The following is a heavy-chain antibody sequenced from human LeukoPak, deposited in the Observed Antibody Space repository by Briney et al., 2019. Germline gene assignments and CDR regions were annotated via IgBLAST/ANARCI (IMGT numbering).Heavy chain of an antibody. Sequence: PGGSLRLSCAASGFTFSSYAMSWLRQAPGKGLEWVSAINGSGGSTYYADSVKGRFTISRDNSKNTLYLQMNSLRAEDTAVYYCAKDLVRGVQYYFDYWGQGTLVTVSS. CDR3: AKDLVRGVQYYFDY. J-gene: IGHJ4*02. CDR2: INGSGGST. CDR1: GFTFSSYA. D-gene: IGHD3-10*01. V-gene: IGHV3-23*01.